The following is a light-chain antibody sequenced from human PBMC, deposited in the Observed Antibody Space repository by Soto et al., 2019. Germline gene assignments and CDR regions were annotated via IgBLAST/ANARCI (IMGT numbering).Light chain of an antibody. Sequence: EVVLTQSPATLSLSPGELGNLSRRASQSISSSYLSWYQQKPGQAPRLLIYGASTRATGIPARFSGSGSGTDFTLTISSLEPEDFAVYYCQQRSNWWTFGQGTKVDIK. J-gene: IGKJ1*01. CDR1: QSISSSY. CDR3: QQRSNWWT. CDR2: GAS. V-gene: IGKV3D-7*01.